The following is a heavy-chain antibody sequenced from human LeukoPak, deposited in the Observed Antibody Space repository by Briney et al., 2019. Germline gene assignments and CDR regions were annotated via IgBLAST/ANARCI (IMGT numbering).Heavy chain of an antibody. D-gene: IGHD1-26*01. V-gene: IGHV3-20*04. CDR3: ARNSGANVYTYSFQF. CDR2: INWNGGTT. CDR1: GLTFDVDG. Sequence: GGSLRLSCVASGLTFDVDGISCVCQGPGEGLGSVFGINWNGGTTTYADSVKGRFTISRDNAKNSLYLQMNSLRVEDTAFYYCARNSGANVYTYSFQFWGRGTLVTVSS. J-gene: IGHJ4*02.